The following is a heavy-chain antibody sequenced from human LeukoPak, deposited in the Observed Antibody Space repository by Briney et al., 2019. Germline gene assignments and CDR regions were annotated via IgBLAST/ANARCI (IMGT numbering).Heavy chain of an antibody. D-gene: IGHD2/OR15-2a*01. CDR1: GFTFSSYS. V-gene: IGHV3-21*01. CDR3: ARAPRIRYGLSDAFDI. CDR2: ISSSSSYI. J-gene: IGHJ3*02. Sequence: KTGGSLRLSCAASGFTFSSYSMNWVRQAPGKGLEWVSSISSSSSYIYYADSVKGRFTISRDNAKNSLYLQMNSLRAEDTAVYYCARAPRIRYGLSDAFDIWGQGTMVTVSS.